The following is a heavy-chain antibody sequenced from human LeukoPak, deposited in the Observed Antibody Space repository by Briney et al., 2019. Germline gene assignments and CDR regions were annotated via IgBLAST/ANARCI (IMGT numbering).Heavy chain of an antibody. CDR3: AKDIVVVPAAIQGAYYYYGMDV. V-gene: IGHV3-23*01. CDR1: GFTFSSYA. D-gene: IGHD2-2*01. J-gene: IGHJ6*02. Sequence: GGSLRLSCAASGFTFSSYAMSWVRQAPGKGLEWVSAISGGGGSTYYADSVKGRFTISRDNSKNTLYLQMNSLRAEDTDVYYCAKDIVVVPAAIQGAYYYYGMDVWGQGTTVTVSS. CDR2: ISGGGGST.